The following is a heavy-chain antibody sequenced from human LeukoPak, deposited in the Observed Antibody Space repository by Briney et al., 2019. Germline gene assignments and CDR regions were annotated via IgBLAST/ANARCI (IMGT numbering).Heavy chain of an antibody. CDR1: GYTFTGYY. J-gene: IGHJ4*02. V-gene: IGHV1-2*02. D-gene: IGHD3-9*01. CDR2: INPNSGGT. Sequence: ASVKVSCKASGYTFTGYYMHWVRQAPGQGLEWMGWINPNSGGTNYAQKFQGRVTMTRDTSISTAYMGLSRLRSDDTAVYYCARTDDILTGYHNYFDYWGQGTLVTVSS. CDR3: ARTDDILTGYHNYFDY.